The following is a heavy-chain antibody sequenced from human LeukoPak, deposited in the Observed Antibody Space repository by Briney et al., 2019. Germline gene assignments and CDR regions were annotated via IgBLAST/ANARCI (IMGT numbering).Heavy chain of an antibody. CDR2: IKSDGSRT. D-gene: IGHD5-18*01. CDR1: GFTFSNYW. J-gene: IGHJ4*02. V-gene: IGHV3-74*01. Sequence: GGSLRLSCAASGFTFSNYWMHWVRQAPGKGLVWISRIKSDGSRTDYADSVKGRFTISRDNAKNTLYLQMNSLRAEDTAVYYCARAGYSYLWYFDYWGQGTLVTVSS. CDR3: ARAGYSYLWYFDY.